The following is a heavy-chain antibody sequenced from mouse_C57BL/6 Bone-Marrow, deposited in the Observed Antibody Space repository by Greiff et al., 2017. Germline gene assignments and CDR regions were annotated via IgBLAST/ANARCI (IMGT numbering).Heavy chain of an antibody. V-gene: IGHV1-50*01. Sequence: QVQLQQPGAELVKPGASVKLSCKASGYTFTSYWMQWVKQRPGQGLEWIGEIDPSDSYNNYNQKFKGKATLTVDTSSSTAYMQLSSLTSEDSAVYYCARKLRLDYWGKGTTLTVSS. CDR1: GYTFTSYW. CDR2: IDPSDSYN. CDR3: ARKLRLDY. D-gene: IGHD2-4*01. J-gene: IGHJ2*01.